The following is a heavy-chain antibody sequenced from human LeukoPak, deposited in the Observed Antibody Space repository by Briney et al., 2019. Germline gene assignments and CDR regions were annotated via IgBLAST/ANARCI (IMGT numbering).Heavy chain of an antibody. Sequence: SETLSLTCTVSGGSVSTYYWSWFRQPPGKGLEWIGYLYYSGSTSYNPSLKSRVTISLDTSKNQFSLKLSSVTAADTAVYYCARGLAHKFDYWGQGTLVTVSS. CDR3: ARGLAHKFDY. V-gene: IGHV4-59*08. CDR1: GGSVSTYY. CDR2: LYYSGST. D-gene: IGHD6-19*01. J-gene: IGHJ4*02.